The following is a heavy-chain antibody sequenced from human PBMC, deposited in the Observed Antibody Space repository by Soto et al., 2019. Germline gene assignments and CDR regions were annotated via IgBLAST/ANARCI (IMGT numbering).Heavy chain of an antibody. D-gene: IGHD4-17*01. V-gene: IGHV3-33*01. Sequence: PGGSLRLSCAASGFTFSSYGMHWVRQAPGKGLEWVAVIWYDGSNKYYADSVKGRFTISRDNSKNTLYLQMNSLRAEDTAVYYCARDLRDYFSLGWFDPWGQGTLVTVSS. CDR2: IWYDGSNK. CDR1: GFTFSSYG. J-gene: IGHJ5*02. CDR3: ARDLRDYFSLGWFDP.